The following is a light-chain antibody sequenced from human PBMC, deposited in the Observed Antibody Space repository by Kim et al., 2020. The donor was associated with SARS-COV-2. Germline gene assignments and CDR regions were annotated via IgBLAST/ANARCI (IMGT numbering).Light chain of an antibody. V-gene: IGKV3-20*01. CDR1: QTISHNY. CDR3: QQYGSSPLT. Sequence: PPGERATLSCRASQTISHNYLAWYQQKPGQAPRLLIYGASSRATGIPDRFSGSGSGTDFTLTISRLEPEDFAVYYCQQYGSSPLTFGGGTKVDIK. J-gene: IGKJ4*01. CDR2: GAS.